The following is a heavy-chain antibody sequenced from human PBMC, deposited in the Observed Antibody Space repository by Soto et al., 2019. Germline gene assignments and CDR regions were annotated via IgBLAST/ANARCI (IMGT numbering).Heavy chain of an antibody. V-gene: IGHV4-31*03. CDR3: ARVYFSRSYGGIAFDY. CDR1: GGSISSGGYY. D-gene: IGHD5-18*01. J-gene: IGHJ4*02. Sequence: PSETLSLTCTVSGGSISSGGYYWSWIRQHPGKGLEWIGYIYYSGSTYYNPSLKSRVTISVDTSKNQFSLKLSSVTAADTAVYYCARVYFSRSYGGIAFDYWGQGTLVTVSS. CDR2: IYYSGST.